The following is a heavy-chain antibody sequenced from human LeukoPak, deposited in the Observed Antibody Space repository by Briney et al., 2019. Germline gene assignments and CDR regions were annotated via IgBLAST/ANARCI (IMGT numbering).Heavy chain of an antibody. CDR3: ATDVTGGAISF. D-gene: IGHD1-14*01. V-gene: IGHV3-23*01. J-gene: IGHJ4*02. Sequence: GGSLRLSCAASGFTFSTYAMSWVRQAPGKGLEWVSTITSSGGGTNYADSVKGRFTISRDNSKNTLYLQMNSLKPDDTAVYYCATDVTGGAISFWGQGALVTVSS. CDR2: ITSSGGGT. CDR1: GFTFSTYA.